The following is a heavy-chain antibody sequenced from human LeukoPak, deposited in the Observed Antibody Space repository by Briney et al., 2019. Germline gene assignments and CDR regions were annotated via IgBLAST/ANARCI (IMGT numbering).Heavy chain of an antibody. CDR3: AKGWQQLAPIYGMDV. V-gene: IGHV3-11*01. Sequence: GGSLRLSCAASGFTFSDYYMSWIRQAPGKGLEWVSYISSSGSTIYYADSVKGRFTISRDNAKNSLYLQMNSLRAEDTAVYYCAKGWQQLAPIYGMDVWGQGTTVTVSS. D-gene: IGHD6-13*01. CDR1: GFTFSDYY. J-gene: IGHJ6*02. CDR2: ISSSGSTI.